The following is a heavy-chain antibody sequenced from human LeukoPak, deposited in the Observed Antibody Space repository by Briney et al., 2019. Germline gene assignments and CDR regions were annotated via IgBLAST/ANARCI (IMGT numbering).Heavy chain of an antibody. J-gene: IGHJ4*02. D-gene: IGHD1-26*01. CDR2: LNGDNT. CDR1: GLTFSNFA. Sequence: PGGSLRLSCAASGLTFSNFAMSWIRQAPGKGLEWVSALNGDNTYYADSVKGRFTVSRDNSKNTLYLQMNSLTAEDTAVYYCVREATGYSFADYWGQGTLVSVSS. V-gene: IGHV3-23*01. CDR3: VREATGYSFADY.